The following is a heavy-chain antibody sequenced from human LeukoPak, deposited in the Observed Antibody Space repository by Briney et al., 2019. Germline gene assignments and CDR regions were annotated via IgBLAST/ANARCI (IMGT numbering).Heavy chain of an antibody. CDR1: RGSISSSSYY. V-gene: IGHV4-39*01. CDR2: IYYSGST. J-gene: IGHJ4*02. CDR3: ARRKATRGVEYYFDY. Sequence: SETLSLTCTVSRGSISSSSYYWGWIRQPPGKGLEWIESIYYSGSTYYNPSLKSRVTISVDTSKNQFSLKLSSVTAADTAVYYCARRKATRGVEYYFDYWGQRTLVTVSS. D-gene: IGHD1-26*01.